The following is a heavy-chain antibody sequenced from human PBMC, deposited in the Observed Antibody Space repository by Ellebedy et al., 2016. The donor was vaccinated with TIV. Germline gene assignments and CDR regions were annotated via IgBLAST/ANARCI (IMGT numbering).Heavy chain of an antibody. CDR2: IRSKTYGATT. V-gene: IGHV3-49*04. Sequence: PGGSLRLSCTSSGFSFGDCAMSWVRQAPGKGLEWIGFIRSKTYGATTEYAASVKGRFSISRDDSKSIAYLQMDSVKPEDTALYYCTRVRVCDGNHLDAFDIWGQGTMVTVSS. D-gene: IGHD1-14*01. CDR1: GFSFGDCA. CDR3: TRVRVCDGNHLDAFDI. J-gene: IGHJ3*02.